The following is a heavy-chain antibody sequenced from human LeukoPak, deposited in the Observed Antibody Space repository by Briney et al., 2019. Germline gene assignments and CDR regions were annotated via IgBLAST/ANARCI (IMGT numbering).Heavy chain of an antibody. CDR2: INPSGGRA. Sequence: ASVKVSCKPSGYTFTSYYMHWVRQAPGQGLEWMGTINPSGGRATYAQKFQGRVTMTRDTSTSKVYMELSSLRSEDTAVYYCARAYNYGYHYWGQGTVVTVSS. CDR3: ARAYNYGYHY. D-gene: IGHD5-18*01. CDR1: GYTFTSYY. J-gene: IGHJ4*02. V-gene: IGHV1-46*01.